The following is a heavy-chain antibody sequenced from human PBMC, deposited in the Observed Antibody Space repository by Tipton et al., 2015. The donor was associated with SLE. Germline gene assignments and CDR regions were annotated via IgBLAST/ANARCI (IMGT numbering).Heavy chain of an antibody. CDR1: GYSISSGYY. V-gene: IGHV4-38-2*02. D-gene: IGHD3-16*01. J-gene: IGHJ4*02. CDR2: IYYSGST. CDR3: ARNSKRYYDYIWGRPGFDS. Sequence: TLSLTCTVSGYSISSGYYWGWIRQPPGKGLEWIGYIYYSGSTNYNPSLKSRVTISVDTSKNQFSLKLSSVTAADTAVYYCARNSKRYYDYIWGRPGFDSWGQGTLVTVSS.